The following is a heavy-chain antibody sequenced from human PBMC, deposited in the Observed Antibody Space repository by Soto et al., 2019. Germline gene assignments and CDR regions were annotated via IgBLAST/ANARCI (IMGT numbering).Heavy chain of an antibody. CDR1: GYTFTSYA. CDR2: INAGNGNT. CDR3: ARDLYSSGCLAGY. Sequence: ASVKVSFKASGYTFTSYAMHWVRQAPGQRLEWMGWINAGNGNTKYSQKFQGRVTITRDTSASTAYMELSSLRSEDTAVYYCARDLYSSGCLAGYWDQGTLVTVSS. V-gene: IGHV1-3*01. D-gene: IGHD6-19*01. J-gene: IGHJ4*02.